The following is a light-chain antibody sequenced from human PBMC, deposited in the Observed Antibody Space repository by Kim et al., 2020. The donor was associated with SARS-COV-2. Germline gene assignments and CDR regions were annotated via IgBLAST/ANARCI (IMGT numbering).Light chain of an antibody. J-gene: IGLJ1*01. V-gene: IGLV2-14*03. CDR1: SGDIGNSNS. CDR2: DVR. CDR3: CSTSNTLDYV. Sequence: QSALTQPVSMSGSPGQSITISCSGTSGDIGNSNSVPWYQQHSGEAPRLIIYDVRDRPSGVSARFSGSKSANMASLTISGLRSEDEADYYCCSTSNTLDYVFGSGTKVTVL.